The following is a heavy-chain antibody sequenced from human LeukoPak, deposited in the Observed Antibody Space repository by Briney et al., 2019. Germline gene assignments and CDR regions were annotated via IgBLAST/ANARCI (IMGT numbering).Heavy chain of an antibody. Sequence: GGSLRLSCAASGFTFSSYSMNWVRQAPGKGLEWVAFIRYDELQDYYADSVRGRFTISRDNSKSALYLQMGSLRPEDTAMYYCVRDFSNYVAFFDSWGQGVLVTVSS. CDR2: IRYDELQD. CDR3: VRDFSNYVAFFDS. D-gene: IGHD4-11*01. CDR1: GFTFSSYS. V-gene: IGHV3-30*02. J-gene: IGHJ4*02.